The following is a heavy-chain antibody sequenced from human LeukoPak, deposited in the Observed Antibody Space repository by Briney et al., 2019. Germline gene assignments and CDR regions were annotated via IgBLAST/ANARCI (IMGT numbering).Heavy chain of an antibody. CDR1: GYTLTELS. Sequence: GASVEVSCKVSGYTLTELSMHWVRQAPGKGLEWMGGFDPEDGETIYAQKFQGRVTMTEDTSTDTAYMELSSLRSEDTAVYYCATIQSYGGLTFDYWGQGTLVTVSS. CDR3: ATIQSYGGLTFDY. D-gene: IGHD4-23*01. J-gene: IGHJ4*02. CDR2: FDPEDGET. V-gene: IGHV1-24*01.